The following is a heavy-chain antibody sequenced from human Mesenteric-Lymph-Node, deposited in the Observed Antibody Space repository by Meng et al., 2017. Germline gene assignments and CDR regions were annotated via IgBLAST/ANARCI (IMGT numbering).Heavy chain of an antibody. CDR2: ISYDGSNK. D-gene: IGHD3-10*01. V-gene: IGHV3-30*15. CDR3: VRENYYGSGRLGAFDV. CDR1: GFTFSSYA. J-gene: IGHJ3*01. Sequence: GESLKISCAASGFTFSSYAMHWVRQAPGKGLEWVAVISYDGSNKYYADSVKGRFTISRDNSKNTLYLQISSLRAEDTAVYYCVRENYYGSGRLGAFDVWGQGTMVTVSS.